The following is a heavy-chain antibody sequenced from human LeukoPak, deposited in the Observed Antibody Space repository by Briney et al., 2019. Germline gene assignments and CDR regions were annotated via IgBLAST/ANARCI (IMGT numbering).Heavy chain of an antibody. CDR2: IYYSGTT. Sequence: SQTLSLTCTVSGGSISSGDDYWSWIRQPPGKGLGWIGYIYYSGTTYYNPSLKSRASISVDTSKNQLSLKLTSVTAADTAVYYCARSLPATVAGANWYDPWGQGTLVTVSS. D-gene: IGHD6-13*01. CDR1: GGSISSGDDY. CDR3: ARSLPATVAGANWYDP. J-gene: IGHJ5*02. V-gene: IGHV4-30-4*01.